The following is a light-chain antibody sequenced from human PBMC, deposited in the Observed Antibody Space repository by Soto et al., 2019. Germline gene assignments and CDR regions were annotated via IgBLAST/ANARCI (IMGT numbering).Light chain of an antibody. V-gene: IGKV1-8*01. J-gene: IGKJ1*01. CDR1: QGISSY. CDR3: QQYNSYSWT. Sequence: AIRMTQSPSSFSASTGDRVTITFRASQGISSYLAWYQQKPGKAPKLLIYKASNLETGVPSRFRGSGSGTEFTLTISSLQPDDFATYYCQQYNSYSWTFGQGTKVDIK. CDR2: KAS.